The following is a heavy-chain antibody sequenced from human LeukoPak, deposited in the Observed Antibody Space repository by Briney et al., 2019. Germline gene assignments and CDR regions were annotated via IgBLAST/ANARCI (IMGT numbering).Heavy chain of an antibody. Sequence: SVKVSCKASGGTFSSYAISWVLQAPGQGLEWMGRIIPIFGTANYAQKFQGRVTITTDESTSTAYMELSSLRSEDTAVYYCASTYPTDAFDIWGQGTMVTVSS. CDR1: GGTFSSYA. CDR2: IIPIFGTA. CDR3: ASTYPTDAFDI. D-gene: IGHD2-2*01. J-gene: IGHJ3*02. V-gene: IGHV1-69*05.